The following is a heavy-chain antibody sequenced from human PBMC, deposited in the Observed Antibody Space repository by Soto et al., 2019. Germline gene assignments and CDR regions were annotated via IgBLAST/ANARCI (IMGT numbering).Heavy chain of an antibody. V-gene: IGHV3-23*01. CDR3: AKDPADSYVPWRGRVWFDP. Sequence: PGGSLRLSCAASGFTFSSYAMSWVRQAPGKGLEWVSAISGSGGSTYYADSVKGRFTISRDNSKNTLYLQMNSLRAEDTAVYYCAKDPADSYVPWRGRVWFDPWGQGTLVTVSS. CDR1: GFTFSSYA. D-gene: IGHD5-18*01. J-gene: IGHJ5*02. CDR2: ISGSGGST.